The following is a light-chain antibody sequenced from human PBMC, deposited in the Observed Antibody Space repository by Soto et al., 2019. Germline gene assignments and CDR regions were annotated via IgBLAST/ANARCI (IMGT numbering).Light chain of an antibody. V-gene: IGLV1-40*01. J-gene: IGLJ1*01. CDR2: GNS. CDR3: QSYDSSLSGYV. CDR1: SSNIGAGYD. Sequence: QSALTQPPSVSGAPGQRGTISCPGSSSNIGAGYDVHWYQQLPGTAPKLLIYGNSNRPSGVPDRFSGSKSGTSASLAITGLQAEDEADYYCQSYDSSLSGYVFGTGTKVTVL.